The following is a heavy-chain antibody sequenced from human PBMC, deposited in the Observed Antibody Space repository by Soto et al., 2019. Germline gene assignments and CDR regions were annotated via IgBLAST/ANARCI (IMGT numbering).Heavy chain of an antibody. V-gene: IGHV3-23*01. J-gene: IGHJ6*03. CDR2: IDNSGDGT. CDR3: TGPYYYMDV. CDR1: GVSLSGYV. Sequence: QLLESGGGLVQPGGSLRLSCAASGVSLSGYVMSWVRQAPGKGPEWVSCIDNSGDGTYYADSVKGRFTISRDDSKNTLYLQLNSLRAEDTAIFYCTGPYYYMDVWGQGTTVTVSS.